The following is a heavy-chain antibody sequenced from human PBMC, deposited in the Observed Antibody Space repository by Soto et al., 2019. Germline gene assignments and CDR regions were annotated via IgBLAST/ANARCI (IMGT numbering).Heavy chain of an antibody. D-gene: IGHD3-3*01. CDR1: GFTFSSYA. J-gene: IGHJ6*03. Sequence: EVQLLESGGGLVQPGGSLRLSCAASGFTFSSYAMSWVRQAPGKGLEWVSAISGSGGSTYYADSVKGRFTISRDNSKNTLYLQMNSLRAEDTAVYYCAKDLDFGVDDYYYYYMAVWGKGTTVTVAS. CDR3: AKDLDFGVDDYYYYYMAV. CDR2: ISGSGGST. V-gene: IGHV3-23*01.